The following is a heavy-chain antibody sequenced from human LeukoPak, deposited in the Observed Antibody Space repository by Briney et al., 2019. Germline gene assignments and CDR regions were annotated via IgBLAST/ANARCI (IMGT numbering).Heavy chain of an antibody. CDR3: ARDPTDTANAFDI. CDR1: GGSIRSYY. D-gene: IGHD5-18*01. V-gene: IGHV4-4*07. J-gene: IGHJ3*02. Sequence: SETLSLTCTVSGGSIRSYYWSWIRQPAGKGLEWIGRIYTSGSTNYNPSLKSRVTISVDRSKNQFSLKLSSVTAADTAVYYCARDPTDTANAFDIWGQGTMVTVSS. CDR2: IYTSGST.